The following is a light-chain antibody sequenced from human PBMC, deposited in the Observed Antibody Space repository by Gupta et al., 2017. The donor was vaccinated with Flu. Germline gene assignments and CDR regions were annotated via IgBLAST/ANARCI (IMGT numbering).Light chain of an antibody. V-gene: IGKV1-5*03. CDR3: QQYNSYPLT. CDR2: KAS. CDR1: QSVSSW. J-gene: IGKJ4*01. Sequence: DIQMTQSPSTLSASVGDRVIITCRASQSVSSWLAWYQQKPGKAPNLLIYKASSLESGVPSRFSGSGSGTEFTLTISSLQPDDFATYYCQQYNSYPLTFGGGTKVESK.